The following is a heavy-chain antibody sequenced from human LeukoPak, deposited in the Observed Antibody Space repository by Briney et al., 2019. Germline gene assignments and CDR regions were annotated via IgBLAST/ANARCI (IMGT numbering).Heavy chain of an antibody. CDR2: MNPNSGYT. CDR3: ARVAGSIDY. J-gene: IGHJ4*02. V-gene: IGHV1-8*03. D-gene: IGHD6-19*01. Sequence: ASVKVSCKASGYTFTTYDVNWVRQATGQGLEWMGWMNPNSGYTGYAQKFQGRVTITRDTSISTAYMELSSLRSEDTAVYYCARVAGSIDYWGQGTLVTVSS. CDR1: GYTFTTYD.